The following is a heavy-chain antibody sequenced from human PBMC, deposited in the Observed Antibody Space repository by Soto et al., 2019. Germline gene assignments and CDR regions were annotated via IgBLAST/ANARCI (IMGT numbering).Heavy chain of an antibody. CDR3: ANSLTLGVYYGSLPPTNWFAP. J-gene: IGHJ5*02. CDR1: GFSLSTSGVG. Sequence: QITLKESGPTLVKPTQTLTLTCTFSGFSLSTSGVGVGWIRQPPGKALEWLALIYLDDDKRYSPSLKSRLTITNATSKNQVVLRMTNMDPVNTATYYCANSLTLGVYYGSLPPTNWFAPCGQGTMVTVSS. D-gene: IGHD3-10*01. CDR2: IYLDDDK. V-gene: IGHV2-5*02.